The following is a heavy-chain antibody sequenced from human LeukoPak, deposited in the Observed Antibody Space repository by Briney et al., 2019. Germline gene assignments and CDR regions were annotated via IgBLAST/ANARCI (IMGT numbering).Heavy chain of an antibody. CDR3: ARAMVTSYYYYYGMDV. Sequence: GRSLRLSCAASGFTFSSYAMHWVRQAPGKGLEWVAVISYDGSNKYYADSGKGRFTISRDNSKNTLYLQMNSLRAEDTAVYYCARAMVTSYYYYYGMDVWGQGPTVTVSS. V-gene: IGHV3-30-3*01. D-gene: IGHD5-18*01. J-gene: IGHJ6*02. CDR1: GFTFSSYA. CDR2: ISYDGSNK.